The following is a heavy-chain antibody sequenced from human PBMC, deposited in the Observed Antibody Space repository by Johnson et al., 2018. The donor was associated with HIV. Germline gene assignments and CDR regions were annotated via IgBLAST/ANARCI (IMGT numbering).Heavy chain of an antibody. V-gene: IGHV3-66*01. CDR2: IYRGCST. CDR3: ARSQVAATSEGAFDI. D-gene: IGHD2-15*01. CDR1: GFTVSSNY. J-gene: IGHJ3*02. Sequence: VQLVESGGGLVQPGGSLRLSCAASGFTVSSNYMSWVRQAPGKGLEWVSVIYRGCSTYYADSVKGRFTISRDNSKNTLYLQMNSLRAEDTAVYYCARSQVAATSEGAFDIWGQGTMVTVSS.